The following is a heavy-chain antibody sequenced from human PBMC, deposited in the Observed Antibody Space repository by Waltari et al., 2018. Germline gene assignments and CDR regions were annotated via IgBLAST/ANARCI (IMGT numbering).Heavy chain of an antibody. CDR1: GFTVSSKY. D-gene: IGHD3-10*01. Sequence: EVQLVESGGGLIQPGGSLRLSWDASGFTVSSKYIRLVRPAPGKGLEWVSVIYSGGSTYYADSVKGRFTSSRDKSKNTLYLQMNSRRAEDTAVYYCASGREGWFGELGWFDPWGRGTLVTVSS. CDR2: IYSGGST. V-gene: IGHV3-53*01. CDR3: ASGREGWFGELGWFDP. J-gene: IGHJ5*02.